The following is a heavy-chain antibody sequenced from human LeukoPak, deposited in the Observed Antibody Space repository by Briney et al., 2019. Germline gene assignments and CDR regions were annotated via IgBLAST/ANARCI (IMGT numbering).Heavy chain of an antibody. V-gene: IGHV3-30-3*01. CDR2: ISYDGSNK. CDR3: ASPNFDY. J-gene: IGHJ4*02. CDR1: GFTFSSYA. Sequence: GGSLRLSCAASGFTFSSYAMHWVRQAPGKGLEWVAVISYDGSNKYYADSVKGRFTISRDNSKNTLYLQMNSLRAEDTAVYYCASPNFDYWAREPWSPSPQ.